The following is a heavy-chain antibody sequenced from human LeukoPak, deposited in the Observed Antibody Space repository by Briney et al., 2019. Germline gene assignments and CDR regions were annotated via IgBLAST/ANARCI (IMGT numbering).Heavy chain of an antibody. D-gene: IGHD2-2*01. J-gene: IGHJ5*02. CDR3: ARETGYCSSTSCLIDFNWFDP. V-gene: IGHV4-61*01. Sequence: KPSETLSLTCTVSGGSISSSSYYWSWIRQPPGKGLEWIGYIYYSGSTNYNPSLKSRVTISVDTSKNQFSLKLSSVTAADTAVYYCARETGYCSSTSCLIDFNWFDPWGQGTLVTVSS. CDR2: IYYSGST. CDR1: GGSISSSSYY.